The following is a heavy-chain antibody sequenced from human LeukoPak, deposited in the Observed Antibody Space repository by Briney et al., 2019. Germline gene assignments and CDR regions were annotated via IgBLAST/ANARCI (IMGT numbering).Heavy chain of an antibody. J-gene: IGHJ4*02. V-gene: IGHV1-18*01. Sequence: GASVKVSCKASGYTFTSYGISWVRQAPGQGLEWMGWISAYNGNTNYAQKLQGRVTMTTDTYTSTAYMELRSLRSDDTAVYYCARVGLGYCSSTSCYHFDYWGQGTLVTVSS. D-gene: IGHD2-2*01. CDR3: ARVGLGYCSSTSCYHFDY. CDR2: ISAYNGNT. CDR1: GYTFTSYG.